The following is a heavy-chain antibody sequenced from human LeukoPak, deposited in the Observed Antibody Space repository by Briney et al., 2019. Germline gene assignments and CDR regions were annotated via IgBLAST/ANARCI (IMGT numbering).Heavy chain of an antibody. CDR3: ASWPGGWYGEDS. Sequence: GGSLRLSCAASGFTFSSYGMHWVRQAPGKGLEWVAFIRYDESNKYYADSVKGRFTISRDTSKNTLYLQMNSLRAEDTAVYYCASWPGGWYGEDSWGQGTLVTVSS. J-gene: IGHJ4*02. CDR2: IRYDESNK. V-gene: IGHV3-30*02. CDR1: GFTFSSYG. D-gene: IGHD6-19*01.